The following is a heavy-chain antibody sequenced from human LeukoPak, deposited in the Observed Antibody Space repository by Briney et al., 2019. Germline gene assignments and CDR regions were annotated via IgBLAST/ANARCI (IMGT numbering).Heavy chain of an antibody. CDR3: AREIDGYNRGLDY. D-gene: IGHD5-24*01. CDR1: GYPFTTWE. Sequence: ASVKVSCKTSGYPFTTWEINWVRQAAGQGLEWMGWVHPNSGNTAYAQKFQGRVTMTRDTSISTAYMELSCLRFDDTAVYFCAREIDGYNRGLDYWGQGTLVTVSS. CDR2: VHPNSGNT. J-gene: IGHJ4*02. V-gene: IGHV1-8*01.